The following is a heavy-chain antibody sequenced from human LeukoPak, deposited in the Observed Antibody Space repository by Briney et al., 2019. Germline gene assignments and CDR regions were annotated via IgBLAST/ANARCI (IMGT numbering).Heavy chain of an antibody. CDR1: GGTFSSYA. CDR3: ARDLDPKTYYYGSGSYFDAFDI. CDR2: IIPIFGTA. J-gene: IGHJ3*02. Sequence: SVKVSCKASGGTFSSYAISWVRQAPGQGLEWMGGIIPIFGTANYAQKFQGRVTITTDESTSTAYMELSSLRSEDTAVYYCARDLDPKTYYYGSGSYFDAFDIWGQGTMVTVSS. V-gene: IGHV1-69*05. D-gene: IGHD3-10*01.